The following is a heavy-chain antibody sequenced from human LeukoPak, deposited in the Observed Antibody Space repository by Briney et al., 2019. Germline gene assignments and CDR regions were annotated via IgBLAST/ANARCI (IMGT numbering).Heavy chain of an antibody. D-gene: IGHD5-24*01. CDR1: EFTFSSYG. J-gene: IGHJ4*02. Sequence: GGCLRLSCAASEFTFSSYGMSWVRQAPGKGLEWVSSISDSGGSTQYADSVQGRFTISRDNSKSTLYLQLNSLRSDDTAAYYCARDGEGGDGYNSNYFDYWGQGTLVTVSS. V-gene: IGHV3-23*01. CDR3: ARDGEGGDGYNSNYFDY. CDR2: ISDSGGST.